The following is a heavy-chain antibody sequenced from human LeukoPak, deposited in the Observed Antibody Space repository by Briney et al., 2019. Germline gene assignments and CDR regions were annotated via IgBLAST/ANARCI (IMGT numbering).Heavy chain of an antibody. J-gene: IGHJ4*02. CDR1: GGSISSYY. CDR2: IYYSGST. V-gene: IGHV4-59*01. D-gene: IGHD3-3*01. CDR3: ARHHAFGYDFWSGYYVGYFDY. Sequence: SETLSLTCTVSGGSISSYYWSWIRQPPGKGLEWLGYIYYSGSTNYNPSLKSRVTISVDTSKNQFSLKLSSVTAADTAVYYCARHHAFGYDFWSGYYVGYFDYWGQGTLVTVSS.